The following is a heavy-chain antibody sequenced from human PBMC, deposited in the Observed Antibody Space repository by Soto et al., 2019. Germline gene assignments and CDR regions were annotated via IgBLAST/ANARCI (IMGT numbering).Heavy chain of an antibody. CDR2: INPNSGGT. V-gene: IGHV1-2*04. CDR1: GYTFTGYY. Sequence: ASVKVSCKASGYTFTGYYMHWVRQAPGQGLEWMGWINPNSGGTNYAQKFQGWVTMTRDTSISTAYMELSRLRSDDTAVYYCARERQSSYYGMDVWGQGTTVTVSS. CDR3: ARERQSSYYGMDV. J-gene: IGHJ6*02. D-gene: IGHD2-2*01.